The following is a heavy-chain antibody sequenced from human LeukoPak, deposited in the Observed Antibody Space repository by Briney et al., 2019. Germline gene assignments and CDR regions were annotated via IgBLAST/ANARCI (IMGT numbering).Heavy chain of an antibody. CDR2: IRYDGSNK. J-gene: IGHJ3*02. D-gene: IGHD3-22*01. V-gene: IGHV3-30*02. Sequence: QPGGSLRLSCAASGFTFSSYGMHWVRQAPGKGLEWVAFIRYDGSNKYYADSVKGRFTISRDNSKNTLYLQMNSLRAEDTAVYYCAKSIGLRITMIVVVPDAFDIWGQGTMVTVSS. CDR1: GFTFSSYG. CDR3: AKSIGLRITMIVVVPDAFDI.